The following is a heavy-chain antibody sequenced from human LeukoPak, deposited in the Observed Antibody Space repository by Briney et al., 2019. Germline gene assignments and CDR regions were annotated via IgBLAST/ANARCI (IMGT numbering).Heavy chain of an antibody. D-gene: IGHD6-13*01. V-gene: IGHV1-46*01. J-gene: IGHJ3*02. CDR3: ARGWSRQLSLSDAFDI. Sequence: ASVKVSCKASGYTFTGYYMQWVRQAPGQGLEWMGIINPSGGSTSYAQKFQGRVTMTRDTSTSTVYMELSSLRSEDTAVYYCARGWSRQLSLSDAFDIWGQGTMVTVSS. CDR2: INPSGGST. CDR1: GYTFTGYY.